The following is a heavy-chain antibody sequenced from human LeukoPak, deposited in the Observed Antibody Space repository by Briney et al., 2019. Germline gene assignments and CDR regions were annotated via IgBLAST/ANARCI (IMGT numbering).Heavy chain of an antibody. V-gene: IGHV3-23*01. D-gene: IGHD3-22*01. Sequence: GGSLRLSCAASGFTFSSYAMSWVRQAPGKGLEWVSAIIGSGGSTYYADSVKGRFTISRDNSKNTLYLQMNSLRAEDTAVYYCAIDSDGYSSGYDTDYWGQGTLVTVSS. CDR3: AIDSDGYSSGYDTDY. J-gene: IGHJ4*02. CDR1: GFTFSSYA. CDR2: IIGSGGST.